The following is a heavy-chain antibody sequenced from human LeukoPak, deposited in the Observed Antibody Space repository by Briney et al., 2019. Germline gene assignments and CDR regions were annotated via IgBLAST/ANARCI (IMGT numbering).Heavy chain of an antibody. CDR1: GGSFSGYY. J-gene: IGHJ6*02. Sequence: SETLSLTCAVYGGSFSGYYGSWIRQPPGKGLEWIGEINHSGSTNYNPSRKSRVTISVDTSKNQFSLKLSSVTAADTAVYYCARFTMVRGVNGYYYGMDVWGQGTTVTVSS. CDR2: INHSGST. CDR3: ARFTMVRGVNGYYYGMDV. V-gene: IGHV4-34*01. D-gene: IGHD3-10*01.